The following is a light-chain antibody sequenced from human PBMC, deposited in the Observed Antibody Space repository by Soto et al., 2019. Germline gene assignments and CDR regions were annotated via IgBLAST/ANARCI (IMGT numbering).Light chain of an antibody. CDR3: QSYDSTLSGSV. J-gene: IGLJ2*01. CDR2: GNT. CDR1: SSNIGDGYD. V-gene: IGLV1-40*01. Sequence: QSVLTQPPSVSGAPGQRVTIFCTGSSSNIGDGYDVHWYQHLPGTAPKLLIYGNTNRPSGVPDRFSGSKSGTSASLAITGVQAEDEADYHCQSYDSTLSGSVFGGGTKVTVL.